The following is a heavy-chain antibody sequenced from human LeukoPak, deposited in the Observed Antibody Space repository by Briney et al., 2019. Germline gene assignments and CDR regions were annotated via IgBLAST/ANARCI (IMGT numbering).Heavy chain of an antibody. J-gene: IGHJ4*02. Sequence: GSLRLSCAASGFTFSSYSMNWVRQAPGKGLEWVSGISGSGSNTYNADYVKGRFTISRDNSKNTVYLQMNSLRAEDTAIYYCAKDPLDYWGQGTLVTVSS. V-gene: IGHV3-23*01. CDR2: ISGSGSNT. CDR1: GFTFSSYS. CDR3: AKDPLDY.